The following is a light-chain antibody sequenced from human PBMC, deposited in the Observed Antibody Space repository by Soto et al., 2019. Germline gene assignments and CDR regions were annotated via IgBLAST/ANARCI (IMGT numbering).Light chain of an antibody. V-gene: IGLV2-14*01. CDR1: SSDIGAYDY. CDR2: EVS. J-gene: IGLJ2*01. Sequence: QSALTQPASLSGSPGQSITISCTGTSSDIGAYDYVSWFQQHPGKAPKLMIYEVSNRPSGVSNRFSGSKSGNTASLTISGLQADDEADYYCSSYAPSDTLVVFGGGTKVTVL. CDR3: SSYAPSDTLVV.